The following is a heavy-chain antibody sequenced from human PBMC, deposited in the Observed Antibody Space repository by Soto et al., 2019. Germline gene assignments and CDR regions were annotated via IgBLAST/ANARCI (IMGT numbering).Heavy chain of an antibody. CDR3: ARSPRSSPYFDY. CDR2: IYPGDSET. Sequence: PGASLKISCQCSGYTFSNFWIAWVRQLPGKGLEYMGIIYPGDSETRYSPSFHGKVTTSADRSIGTAYLQWSSLEASDSAFYFCARSPRSSPYFDYWGQGALVTVSS. CDR1: GYTFSNFW. D-gene: IGHD6-13*01. J-gene: IGHJ4*02. V-gene: IGHV5-51*01.